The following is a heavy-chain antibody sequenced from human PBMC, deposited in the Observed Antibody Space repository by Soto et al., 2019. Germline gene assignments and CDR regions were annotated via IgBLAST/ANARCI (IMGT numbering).Heavy chain of an antibody. CDR2: IYWDDDK. CDR3: AHRGDYRISFSFDY. CDR1: GFSLTTTGVG. Sequence: QITLKESGPTLVKPTQTLTLTCTFSGFSLTTTGVGVGWIRQPPGKALEWLALIYWDDDKRYSPSLKSRITISKDTSKNQVVLTMTNMDPVDTATYYCAHRGDYRISFSFDYWGQGTLVTVSS. V-gene: IGHV2-5*02. D-gene: IGHD1-26*01. J-gene: IGHJ4*02.